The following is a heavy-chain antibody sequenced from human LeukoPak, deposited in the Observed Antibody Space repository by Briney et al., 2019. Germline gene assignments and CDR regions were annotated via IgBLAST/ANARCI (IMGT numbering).Heavy chain of an antibody. D-gene: IGHD3-22*01. V-gene: IGHV4-4*02. Sequence: PSETLSLTCVVSGGSMSSSNWWNWVRQPPGKGLEWIGEISQSGSTNYNPSLKSRVTMSVDKSKNQFSLRLSSVSAADTAVYYCARAGRFYDSSGYYWYFDYWGQGTLDPVSS. CDR1: GGSMSSSNW. CDR3: ARAGRFYDSSGYYWYFDY. CDR2: ISQSGST. J-gene: IGHJ4*02.